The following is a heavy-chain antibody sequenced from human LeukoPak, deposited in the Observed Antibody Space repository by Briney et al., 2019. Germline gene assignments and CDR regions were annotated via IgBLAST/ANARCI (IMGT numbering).Heavy chain of an antibody. CDR1: GGSISSSSYY. V-gene: IGHV4-39*07. CDR2: IYYSGST. J-gene: IGHJ4*02. Sequence: SETLSLTCTVSGGSISSSSYYWGWIRQPPGKGLEWIGSIYYSGSTYYNPSLKSRVTISVDTSKNQFSLKLSSVTAADTAVYYCARDDTRSYYYGSGSYPSTFDYWGQGTLVTVSS. D-gene: IGHD3-10*01. CDR3: ARDDTRSYYYGSGSYPSTFDY.